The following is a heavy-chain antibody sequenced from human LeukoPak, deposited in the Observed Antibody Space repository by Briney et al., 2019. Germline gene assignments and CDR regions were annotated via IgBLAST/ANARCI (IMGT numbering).Heavy chain of an antibody. CDR2: MNPNSGNT. CDR3: ARVRYSSSSGADYFDY. V-gene: IGHV1-8*01. Sequence: VASVKVSCKASGYTFTSYDINWVRQATGQGLEWTGWMNPNSGNTGYAQKFQGRVTMTRNTSISTAYMELSSLRSEDTAVYYCARVRYSSSSGADYFDYWGQGTLVTVSS. D-gene: IGHD6-6*01. CDR1: GYTFTSYD. J-gene: IGHJ4*02.